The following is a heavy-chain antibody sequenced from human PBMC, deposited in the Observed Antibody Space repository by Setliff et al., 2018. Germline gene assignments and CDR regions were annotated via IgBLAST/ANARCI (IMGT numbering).Heavy chain of an antibody. V-gene: IGHV4-39*07. CDR3: ARGDSSGYYYILFDF. Sequence: PSETLSLTCTVSGGSISSSGYYWGRIRQPPGKGLEWIGSIYYRGSTYYNPSLKSRVTMSVDASKNQFSLKLSSVTAADTAAYYCARGDSSGYYYILFDFWGQGTQVTVSS. CDR2: IYYRGST. D-gene: IGHD3-22*01. CDR1: GGSISSSGYY. J-gene: IGHJ4*02.